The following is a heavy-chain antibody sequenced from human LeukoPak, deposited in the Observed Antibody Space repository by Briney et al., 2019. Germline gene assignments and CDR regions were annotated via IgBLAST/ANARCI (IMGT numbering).Heavy chain of an antibody. CDR1: GDSIRSYY. D-gene: IGHD3-9*01. Sequence: SETLSLTCSVSGDSIRSYYWSWIRQSPGKGLEWIGYIDYSGYTNYNPSLKSRVTISVDTSKNQFSLKVTSVTAADTAVYYCAIRNFDWSDAFDIWGQGTMVTVSS. V-gene: IGHV4-59*01. CDR2: IDYSGYT. J-gene: IGHJ3*02. CDR3: AIRNFDWSDAFDI.